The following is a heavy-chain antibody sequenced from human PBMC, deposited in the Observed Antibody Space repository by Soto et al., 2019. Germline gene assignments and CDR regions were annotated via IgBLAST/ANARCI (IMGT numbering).Heavy chain of an antibody. D-gene: IGHD2-15*01. CDR3: ARTLSWRRGPFDS. Sequence: EVQLEESGGGLIQPGGSLRLSCAASGFIFNTYSMNWVRQAPGKGLEWVSYISGSSQTIFYADSVRGRFTISRDNANNSTYLQMVSLRDEDTAVYYCARTLSWRRGPFDSWGQGTLVTVSS. J-gene: IGHJ4*02. CDR2: ISGSSQTI. CDR1: GFIFNTYS. V-gene: IGHV3-48*02.